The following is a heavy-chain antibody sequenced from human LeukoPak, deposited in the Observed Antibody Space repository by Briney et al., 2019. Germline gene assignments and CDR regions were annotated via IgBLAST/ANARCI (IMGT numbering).Heavy chain of an antibody. D-gene: IGHD3-3*01. V-gene: IGHV3-48*03. CDR1: GFTFSSYE. J-gene: IGHJ5*02. CDR3: ARGRGLTIFGVVSWFDP. Sequence: AGSLRLSCAASGFTFSSYEMNWVRQAPGKGLEWVSYISSSGSTIYYADSVKGRFTISRDNAKNSLYLQMNSLRAEDTAVYYCARGRGLTIFGVVSWFDPWGQGTLVTVSS. CDR2: ISSSGSTI.